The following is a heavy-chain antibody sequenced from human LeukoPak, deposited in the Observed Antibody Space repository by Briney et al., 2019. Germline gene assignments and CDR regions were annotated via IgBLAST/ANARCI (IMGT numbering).Heavy chain of an antibody. J-gene: IGHJ6*03. CDR2: INPNSGGT. CDR1: GYTFTGYY. D-gene: IGHD3-10*01. Sequence: ASVKVSCKASGYTFTGYYMHWVRQAPGQGLEWMGWINPNSGGTNYAQKFQGRVTMTRDTSISTAYMELSRLRSDDTAVYYCARDRELYYYYYMDVWGKGTTVTISS. V-gene: IGHV1-2*02. CDR3: ARDRELYYYYYMDV.